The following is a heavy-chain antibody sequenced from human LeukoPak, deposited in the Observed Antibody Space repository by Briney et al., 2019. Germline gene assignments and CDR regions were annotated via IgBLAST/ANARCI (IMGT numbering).Heavy chain of an antibody. CDR1: GFTFSDYY. D-gene: IGHD3-10*01. J-gene: IGHJ4*02. CDR2: ISSSGSTI. Sequence: GGSLRLSCAASGFTFSDYYMSWIRQAPGEGLEWGSYISSSGSTIYYADSVKGRFTISRDNAKNSLYLQINSLRAEDTAVYYCARVRYGSGSYYGIYFDYWGQGTLVTVSS. CDR3: ARVRYGSGSYYGIYFDY. V-gene: IGHV3-11*01.